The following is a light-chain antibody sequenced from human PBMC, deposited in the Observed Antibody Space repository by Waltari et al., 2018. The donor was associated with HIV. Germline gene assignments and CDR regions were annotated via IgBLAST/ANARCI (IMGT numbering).Light chain of an antibody. J-gene: IGKJ5*01. CDR3: QQRYNWPPIT. CDR2: DTS. V-gene: IGKV3-11*01. Sequence: VLTQSPATLSLSPGERATLSCRASQNINFYLAWFQQRPGQAPRLLIYDTSNRVTGIPDRFSGSGFGTDFTLTIDRLEPEDFAVYYCQQRYNWPPITFGQGTRLEIK. CDR1: QNINFY.